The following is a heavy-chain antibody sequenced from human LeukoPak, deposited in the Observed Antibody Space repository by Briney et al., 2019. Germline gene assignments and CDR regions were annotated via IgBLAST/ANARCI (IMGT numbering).Heavy chain of an antibody. D-gene: IGHD3-22*01. CDR1: GGTFSSYA. J-gene: IGHJ4*02. Sequence: SVKVSCKASGGTFSSYAISWVRQAPGQGLEWMGRIIPILGIANYAQKFQGRVTITADKSTSTAYMELSSLRSEDTAVYYCARDRVLGMIVVVSDYWGQGTLVTVSS. V-gene: IGHV1-69*04. CDR3: ARDRVLGMIVVVSDY. CDR2: IIPILGIA.